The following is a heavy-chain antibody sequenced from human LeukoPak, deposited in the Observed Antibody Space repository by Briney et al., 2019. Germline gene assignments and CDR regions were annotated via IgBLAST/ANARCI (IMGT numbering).Heavy chain of an antibody. Sequence: SETLSLTCTVSGGSISSGHYYWSWLRQPAGKGLEWIGRIYTSGNTDYNPSLKSRVTISVDTSKNQFSLKLSSVTAADTAVYYCARGDYGTIIDAFDIWGQGTMVTVSS. J-gene: IGHJ3*02. CDR2: IYTSGNT. CDR1: GGSISSGHYY. D-gene: IGHD4-17*01. CDR3: ARGDYGTIIDAFDI. V-gene: IGHV4-61*02.